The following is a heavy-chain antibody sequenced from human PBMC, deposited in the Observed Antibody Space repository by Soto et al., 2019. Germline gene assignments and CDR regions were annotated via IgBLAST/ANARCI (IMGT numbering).Heavy chain of an antibody. Sequence: GGSLRLSCAASGFTFSNAWMSWVRQAPGKGLEWVGRIKSKTDGGTTDYAAPVKCRFTISRDDSKNTLYLQMNSLKTEDTAVYYCTTVLLWFGELTFYFDYWGQGTLVTVSS. D-gene: IGHD3-10*01. V-gene: IGHV3-15*01. CDR1: GFTFSNAW. J-gene: IGHJ4*02. CDR2: IKSKTDGGTT. CDR3: TTVLLWFGELTFYFDY.